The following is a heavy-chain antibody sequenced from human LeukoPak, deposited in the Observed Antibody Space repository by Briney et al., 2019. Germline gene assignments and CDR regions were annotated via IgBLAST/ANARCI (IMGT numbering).Heavy chain of an antibody. Sequence: GGSLRLSCAASGFTFSSYDMSWVRQAPGKGLEWVSTISGSAGSTYYADSVKGRFTISRDNSKNTLNLQMNSLRAEDTAVYYCAKGPHTSPFDYWGQGTLVTVSS. CDR3: AKGPHTSPFDY. D-gene: IGHD5-18*01. CDR2: ISGSAGST. V-gene: IGHV3-23*01. CDR1: GFTFSSYD. J-gene: IGHJ4*02.